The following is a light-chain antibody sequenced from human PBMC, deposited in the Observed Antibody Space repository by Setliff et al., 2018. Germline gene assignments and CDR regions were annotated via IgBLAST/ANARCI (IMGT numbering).Light chain of an antibody. V-gene: IGLV2-14*02. CDR3: SAYTSSSTYV. Sequence: QPASVSGSPGQSITISCTGTSDDVGLYYLVSWYQQHPGKAPKLVIYEVTNRPSGISNRFSGSKSGNSASLIISGLQAEDEADYYCSAYTSSSTYVFGTGTKGTVL. J-gene: IGLJ1*01. CDR2: EVT. CDR1: SDDVGLYYL.